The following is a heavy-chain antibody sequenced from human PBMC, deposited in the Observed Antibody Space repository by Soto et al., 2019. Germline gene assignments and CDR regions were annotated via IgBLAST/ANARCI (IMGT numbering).Heavy chain of an antibody. CDR3: AKVFTSAGWFNP. CDR2: IYYSGST. Sequence: SETLSLTCTVSGVSISSGGYYWSWIRQRPGKGREWIGYIYYSGSTYYNPSLKSPVAISVDTSKNQFSLKLSSVTAADTAVYYCAKVFTSAGWFNPWGQGTLVTVSS. CDR1: GVSISSGGYY. V-gene: IGHV4-31*01. J-gene: IGHJ5*02. D-gene: IGHD3-10*01.